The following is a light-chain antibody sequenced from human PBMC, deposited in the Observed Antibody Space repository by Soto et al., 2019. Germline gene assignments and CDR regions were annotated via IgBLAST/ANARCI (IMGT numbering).Light chain of an antibody. V-gene: IGKV4-1*01. CDR2: WAS. Sequence: DIVRSQAPESLAVSLGERATINCKSSQRVLYSSNNKNYLAWYQQKPGQPPKLLIYWASTRESGVPDRFSGSGSGTDFTLTTSSLQAEDVAVYYCQQYYSIWTFGQATKVE. CDR3: QQYYSIWT. J-gene: IGKJ1*01. CDR1: QRVLYSSNNKNY.